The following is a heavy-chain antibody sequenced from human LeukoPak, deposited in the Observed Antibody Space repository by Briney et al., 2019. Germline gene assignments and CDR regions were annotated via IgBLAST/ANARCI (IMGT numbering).Heavy chain of an antibody. CDR2: SRSKAYGGTT. V-gene: IGHV3-49*03. CDR1: GFTFGDYA. CDR3: GSGSGWYSPDY. J-gene: IGHJ4*02. D-gene: IGHD6-19*01. Sequence: GGSLRLSCTASGFTFGDYAMNWFRQAPGKGLEWVGFSRSKAYGGTTEYAASVKGRFTISRDDSKNIAYLQMNSLKTEDTAVYYCGSGSGWYSPDYWGQGTLVTVSS.